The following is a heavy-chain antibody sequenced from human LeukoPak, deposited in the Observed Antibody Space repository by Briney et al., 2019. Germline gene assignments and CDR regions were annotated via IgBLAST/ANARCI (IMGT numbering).Heavy chain of an antibody. Sequence: SVKVSCKASGGTFSSYAFSWVRQAPGQGLEWMGGIIPIFGTANYAQKFQGRVTITADESTSTAYMELSSLRSEDTAVYYCARVGGRYNWNYVGLGDYWGQGTLVTVSS. CDR3: ARVGGRYNWNYVGLGDY. V-gene: IGHV1-69*13. D-gene: IGHD1-7*01. J-gene: IGHJ4*02. CDR2: IIPIFGTA. CDR1: GGTFSSYA.